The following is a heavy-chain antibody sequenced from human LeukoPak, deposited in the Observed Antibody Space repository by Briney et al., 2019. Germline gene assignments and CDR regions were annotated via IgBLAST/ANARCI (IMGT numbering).Heavy chain of an antibody. V-gene: IGHV4-4*07. CDR1: GDSISSYY. CDR3: AREARDSRHLDL. J-gene: IGHJ4*01. D-gene: IGHD3-22*01. Sequence: SETLSLTCTVSGDSISSYYWTWTRQSAGKGLEWIGRISASGSTNYNPSLKSRVTVSVDTSNNHFSLNLSSVTAEDTAVYWCAREARDSRHLDLWGQGTLVTVSS. CDR2: ISASGST.